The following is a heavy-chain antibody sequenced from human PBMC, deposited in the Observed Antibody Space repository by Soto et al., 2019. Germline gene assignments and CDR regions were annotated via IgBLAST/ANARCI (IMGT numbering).Heavy chain of an antibody. CDR2: ISPYNGNT. J-gene: IGHJ6*02. CDR3: AREWEYSGFDDDYYHYGMDV. V-gene: IGHV1-18*01. Sequence: QVQLMQSGAEVKKPGASVRVSCKASGYNLTSYGISWVRQAPGQGLEWMGWISPYNGNTNYAQKFQGRVTVTTDTSTSTAYMDLRSLRSDDTAVYYCAREWEYSGFDDDYYHYGMDVWGQGTTVTVSS. D-gene: IGHD5-12*01. CDR1: GYNLTSYG.